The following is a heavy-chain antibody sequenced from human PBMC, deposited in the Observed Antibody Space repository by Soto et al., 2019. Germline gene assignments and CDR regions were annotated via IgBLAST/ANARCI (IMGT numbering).Heavy chain of an antibody. CDR1: GGSISSGDYY. CDR3: ARGQNARYDFWSGAGLRNDGLDNWFDP. V-gene: IGHV4-30-4*01. J-gene: IGHJ5*02. Sequence: SETLSLTCTVSGGSISSGDYYWSWIRQPPGKGLEWIGYIYYSGSTYYNPSLKSRVTISVDTSKNQFSLKLSSVTAADTAVYYCARGQNARYDFWSGAGLRNDGLDNWFDPWGQGTLVTVSS. D-gene: IGHD3-3*01. CDR2: IYYSGST.